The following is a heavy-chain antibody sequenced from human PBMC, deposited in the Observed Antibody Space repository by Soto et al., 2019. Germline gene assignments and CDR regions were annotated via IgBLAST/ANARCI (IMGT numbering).Heavy chain of an antibody. V-gene: IGHV4-34*01. CDR1: GGSFSGYY. CDR3: ASFRTDYYYGMDV. CDR2: INHSRST. J-gene: IGHJ6*02. D-gene: IGHD2-8*02. Sequence: SETLSLTCAVYGGSFSGYYWSWIRQPPGKGLEWIGEINHSRSTNYNPSLKSRVTISVDTSKNQSSLKLSSVTAADTAVYYCASFRTDYYYGMDVWGQGTTVTVSS.